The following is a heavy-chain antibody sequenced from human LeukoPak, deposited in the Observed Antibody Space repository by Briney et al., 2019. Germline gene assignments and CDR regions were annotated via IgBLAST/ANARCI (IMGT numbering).Heavy chain of an antibody. J-gene: IGHJ4*02. CDR1: GFTFSSHA. V-gene: IGHV3-13*01. CDR2: IGTAGDT. Sequence: GGSLRLSCAASGFTFSSHAMHWARQATGKGLEWVSAIGTAGDTYYPGSVKGRFTISRENAKNSLYLQMNSLRVEDTAVYYCVRQKISHGNFDYWGQGTLVTVSS. D-gene: IGHD1-26*01. CDR3: VRQKISHGNFDY.